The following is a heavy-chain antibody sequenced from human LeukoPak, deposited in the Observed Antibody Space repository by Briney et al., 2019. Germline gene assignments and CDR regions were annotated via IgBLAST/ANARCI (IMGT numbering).Heavy chain of an antibody. CDR2: ISGNGGNT. J-gene: IGHJ2*01. V-gene: IGHV3-23*01. CDR3: ASRSSSLNWYFDL. Sequence: GGSLRLSCAASGFTFSSYWMSWVRQAPGKGLEWVSAISGNGGNTYYADSVKGRFTISRDNSKETLYLQMNSLRAEDTAVYYCASRSSSLNWYFDLWGRGTLVTVSS. D-gene: IGHD2-2*01. CDR1: GFTFSSYW.